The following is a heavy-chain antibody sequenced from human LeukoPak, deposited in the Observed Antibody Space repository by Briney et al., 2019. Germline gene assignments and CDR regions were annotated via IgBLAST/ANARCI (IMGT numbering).Heavy chain of an antibody. CDR3: ARGSVRFLEWLFRDY. J-gene: IGHJ4*02. Sequence: PSETLSLTCTVSGGSISSGGYYWSWIRQAPGKGLEWVSSISSSSSYIYYADSVKGRFTISRDNAKNSLYLQMNSLRAEDTAVYYCARGSVRFLEWLFRDYWGQGTLVTVSS. D-gene: IGHD3-3*01. V-gene: IGHV3-21*01. CDR1: GGSISSGGYY. CDR2: ISSSSSYI.